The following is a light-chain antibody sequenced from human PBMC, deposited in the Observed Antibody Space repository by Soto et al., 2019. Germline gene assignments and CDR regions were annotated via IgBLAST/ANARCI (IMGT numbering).Light chain of an antibody. V-gene: IGKV3-11*01. CDR2: DAS. CDR1: QSVSSS. J-gene: IGKJ5*01. Sequence: EILLTQSPATPSLSPGERATLSCRASQSVSSSLAWYQQKPGQAPRLLIYDASNRANGIPGRISGSGSWTDFSLTISSLEPQDFAVYDCQPRSNWPLITFGQGTRLEIK. CDR3: QPRSNWPLIT.